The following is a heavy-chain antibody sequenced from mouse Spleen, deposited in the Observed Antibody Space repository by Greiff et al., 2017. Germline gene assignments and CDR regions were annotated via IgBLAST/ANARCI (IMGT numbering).Heavy chain of an antibody. CDR3: ARHEGNYYGSSYWYFDV. V-gene: IGHV1-62-2*01. J-gene: IGHJ1*01. Sequence: QVQLQQSGAGLVKPGASVKLSCKASGYTFTEYIIHWVKQRSGQGLEWIGWFYPGSGSIKYNEKFKDKATLTADKSSSTVYMELSRLTSEDSAVYFCARHEGNYYGSSYWYFDVWGAGTTVTVSS. CDR1: GYTFTEYI. D-gene: IGHD1-1*01. CDR2: FYPGSGSI.